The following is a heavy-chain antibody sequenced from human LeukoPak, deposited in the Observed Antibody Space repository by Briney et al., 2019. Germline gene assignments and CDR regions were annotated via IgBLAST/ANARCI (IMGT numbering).Heavy chain of an antibody. J-gene: IGHJ4*02. D-gene: IGHD1-26*01. CDR1: GGSFSVYY. CDR3: AKISATKDDY. V-gene: IGHV4-34*01. CDR2: INHSGST. Sequence: SETLSLTCAVCGGSFSVYYWSWIRQPQGKGLEWIGEINHSGSTNYNPSLKSRVTISVDTSKNQFSLKLSSVTAADTAVYYCAKISATKDDYWGQGTLVTVSS.